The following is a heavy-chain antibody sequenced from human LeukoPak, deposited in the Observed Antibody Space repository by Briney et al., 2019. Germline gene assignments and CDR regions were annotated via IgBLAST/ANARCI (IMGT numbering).Heavy chain of an antibody. V-gene: IGHV1-18*01. CDR2: ISAYNGDT. J-gene: IGHJ4*02. CDR1: GYSFTNFG. CDR3: ARDSAYYDSSGYYSPAYYFDY. D-gene: IGHD3-22*01. Sequence: ASVQVSCKTSGYSFTNFGISWVRQAPEQGLEWMEWISAYNGDTNYVQNLQGRVTMTTDASTTTAYMELRSLRSDDTAVYYCARDSAYYDSSGYYSPAYYFDYWGQGTLVTVSS.